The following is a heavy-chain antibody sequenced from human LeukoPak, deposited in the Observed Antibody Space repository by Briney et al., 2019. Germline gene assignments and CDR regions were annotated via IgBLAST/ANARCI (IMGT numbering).Heavy chain of an antibody. D-gene: IGHD5-18*01. CDR3: ARRGRSYGHYYYGMDV. CDR2: IYYSGST. V-gene: IGHV4-39*01. CDR1: GGSISSSSYD. Sequence: SETLSLTFTVSGGSISSSSYDWGWIRQPPGKGLEWIGSIYYSGSTYYNPSLKSRVTISVDTSKNQFSLKLSSVTAADTAVYYCARRGRSYGHYYYGMDVWGQGTTVTVSS. J-gene: IGHJ6*02.